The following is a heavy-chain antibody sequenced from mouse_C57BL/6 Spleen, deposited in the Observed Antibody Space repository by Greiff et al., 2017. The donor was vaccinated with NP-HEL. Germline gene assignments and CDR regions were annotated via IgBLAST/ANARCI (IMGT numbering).Heavy chain of an antibody. J-gene: IGHJ2*01. CDR1: GYSITSGYY. D-gene: IGHD2-1*01. CDR3: ASNGNYYFDD. V-gene: IGHV3-6*01. CDR2: IRYDGSN. Sequence: EVKLMESGPGLVKPSQSLSLPCSVTGYSITSGYYWNWIRQFPGNKLEWMGYIRYDGSNNYNPSLKNLLSITRDTSTNQFFLKLNSVTTEDTATYYCASNGNYYFDDWGQGTTLTVSS.